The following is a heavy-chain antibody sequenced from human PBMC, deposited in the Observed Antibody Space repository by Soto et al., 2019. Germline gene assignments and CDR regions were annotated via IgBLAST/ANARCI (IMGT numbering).Heavy chain of an antibody. CDR1: GYTFTSYD. V-gene: IGHV1-8*01. CDR3: ARWRYCISTSCYRHGMDV. CDR2: MNPNSGNT. Sequence: QVQLVQSGAEVKKPGASVKVSCKASGYTFTSYDINWVRQATGQGLEWMGWMNPNSGNTGYAQKFQGRVTMTRNTXIXTXXMELSSLRSEDTAVYYCARWRYCISTSCYRHGMDVWGQGTTVTVSS. J-gene: IGHJ6*02. D-gene: IGHD2-2*01.